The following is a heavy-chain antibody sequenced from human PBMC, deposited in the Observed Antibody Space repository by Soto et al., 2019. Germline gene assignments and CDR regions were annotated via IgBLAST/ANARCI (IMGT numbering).Heavy chain of an antibody. CDR2: ISSSSSTI. Sequence: EVQLVESGGGLVQPGGSLRLSCAASGFTFSSYSMNWFRQAPGKGLEWVSYISSSSSTIYYADSVKGRFTISRDNAKNSLYLQMNSLRDEDTAVYYCARLPLRYCSGGSCYSYYYGMDVWGQGTTVTVSS. J-gene: IGHJ6*02. CDR1: GFTFSSYS. D-gene: IGHD2-15*01. CDR3: ARLPLRYCSGGSCYSYYYGMDV. V-gene: IGHV3-48*02.